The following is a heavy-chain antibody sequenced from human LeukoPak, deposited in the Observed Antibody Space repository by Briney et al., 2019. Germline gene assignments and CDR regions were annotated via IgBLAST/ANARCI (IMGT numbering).Heavy chain of an antibody. Sequence: GASVKVSCKASGFTFTSSAMQWVRRARGQRLEWIGWIVVGSGNTNYAQKFQERVTITRDMSTSTAYMELSSLRSEDTAVYYCAASTYYDFWSGYYINLDYWGQGTLVTVSS. CDR1: GFTFTSSA. V-gene: IGHV1-58*02. D-gene: IGHD3-3*01. CDR2: IVVGSGNT. CDR3: AASTYYDFWSGYYINLDY. J-gene: IGHJ4*02.